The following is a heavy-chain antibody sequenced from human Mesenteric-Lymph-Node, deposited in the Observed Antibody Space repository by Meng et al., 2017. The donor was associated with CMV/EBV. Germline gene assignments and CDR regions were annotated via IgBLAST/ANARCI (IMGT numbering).Heavy chain of an antibody. V-gene: IGHV4-4*02. CDR1: GGSISRSNW. CDR3: ARTDPMSGEVFDI. J-gene: IGHJ3*02. Sequence: SETLSLTCAVSGGSISRSNWWTWVRQPPGKRLEWIGGIYHSGDTNYNPSLNSRVTISVDRSRNQFSLKVKSVTAADTAVYYCARTDPMSGEVFDIWGQGTMVTVSS. CDR2: IYHSGDT. D-gene: IGHD2-15*01.